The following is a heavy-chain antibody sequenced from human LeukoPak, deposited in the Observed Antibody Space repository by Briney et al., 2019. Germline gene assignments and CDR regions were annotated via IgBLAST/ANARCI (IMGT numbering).Heavy chain of an antibody. J-gene: IGHJ4*02. Sequence: GGSLRLSCAASGFSFDDYGMSWVRQAPGKGLEWVSGINWNGGSTGYADSVKGRFTISRDNSKNTLYLQMNSLRAEDTAVYYCANMVVDTAMATDYWGQGTLVTVSS. CDR1: GFSFDDYG. CDR2: INWNGGST. D-gene: IGHD5-18*01. V-gene: IGHV3-20*04. CDR3: ANMVVDTAMATDY.